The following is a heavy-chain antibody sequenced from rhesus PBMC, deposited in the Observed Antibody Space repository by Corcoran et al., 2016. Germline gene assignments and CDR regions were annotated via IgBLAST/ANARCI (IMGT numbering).Heavy chain of an antibody. CDR2: IYGGSGST. V-gene: IGHV4-143*01. J-gene: IGHJ5-1*01. D-gene: IGHD3-9*01. CDR3: ARLLGSDV. CDR1: GGSTSASSY. Sequence: QVQLQESGPGLVKPSATLSLTCAVYGGSTSASSYWPLTRQPPGKGLEWIGQIYGGSGSTYYNPSLKSRVTVSKDTSKNQFSLKLSSVTAADTAVYYCARLLGSDVWGPGVLVTVSS.